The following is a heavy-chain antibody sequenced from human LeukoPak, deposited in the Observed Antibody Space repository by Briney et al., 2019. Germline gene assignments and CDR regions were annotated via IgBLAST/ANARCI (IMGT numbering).Heavy chain of an antibody. CDR1: GGSISSSSYY. D-gene: IGHD3-22*01. J-gene: IGHJ4*02. V-gene: IGHV4-39*01. Sequence: SETLSLTCTVSGGSISSSSYYWGWIRQPPGKGLEWIRSIYYSGSTYYNPSLKSRVTISVDASKNQFSLKLSSVTAADTAVYYCARRGSSGYYWGQRTLVSVSS. CDR3: ARRGSSGYY. CDR2: IYYSGST.